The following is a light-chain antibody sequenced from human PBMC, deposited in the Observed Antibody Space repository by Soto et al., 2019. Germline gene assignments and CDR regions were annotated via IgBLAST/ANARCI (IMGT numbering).Light chain of an antibody. Sequence: MGMTRCPASQSKNPGERATLSCRASQSASSNLASYQQKPGHAPRLLIYYASTRATGITARCSGSGSGTEFFLIISSMQYKEVLLSYYSQYTACPLFTFGSGTEVDIK. CDR3: SQYTACPLFT. J-gene: IGKJ3*01. CDR2: YAS. V-gene: IGKV3D-15*01. CDR1: QSASSN.